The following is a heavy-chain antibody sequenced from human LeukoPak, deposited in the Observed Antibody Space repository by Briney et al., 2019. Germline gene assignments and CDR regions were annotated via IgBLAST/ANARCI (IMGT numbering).Heavy chain of an antibody. CDR3: ARDLELTYYDSSGHAY. Sequence: GGSLRVSCAASGVTFSAYWMHWVRQVPGKGLLWVSRINGDGSTTNYAESVKGRFVISRDNAKNTVYLQMNSLRAEDTAVYYCARDLELTYYDSSGHAYWGQGTLVTASS. D-gene: IGHD3-22*01. V-gene: IGHV3-74*01. CDR2: INGDGSTT. J-gene: IGHJ4*02. CDR1: GVTFSAYW.